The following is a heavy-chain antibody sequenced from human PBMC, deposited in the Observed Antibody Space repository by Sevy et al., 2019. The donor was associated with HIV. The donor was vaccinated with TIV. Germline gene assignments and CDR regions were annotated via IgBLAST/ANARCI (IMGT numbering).Heavy chain of an antibody. CDR2: ISTFNVNT. V-gene: IGHV1-18*01. J-gene: IGHJ1*01. Sequence: ASVKVSCKASGYTFTSYGISWVRQAPGQGLEWRGWISTFNVNTNNAQKFQGRVTMTTDTSTSTAYMELRSLRSDDTAVYYCARDDCSSLSCHGSLLYWGQGTLVTVSS. D-gene: IGHD2-2*01. CDR1: GYTFTSYG. CDR3: ARDDCSSLSCHGSLLY.